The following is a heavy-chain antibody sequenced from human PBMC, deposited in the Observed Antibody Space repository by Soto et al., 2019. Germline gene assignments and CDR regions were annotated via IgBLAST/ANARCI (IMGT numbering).Heavy chain of an antibody. CDR3: ARDYDGYSSIDAFDI. CDR1: GYTFTGYY. CDR2: INPNSGGT. D-gene: IGHD6-13*01. V-gene: IGHV1-2*04. Sequence: ASVKVSCKASGYTFTGYYMHWVRQAPGQGLEWMGWINPNSGGTNYAQKFQGWVTMTRDTSISTAYMELSRLRSDDTAVYYCARDYDGYSSIDAFDIWGQGTMVTVSS. J-gene: IGHJ3*02.